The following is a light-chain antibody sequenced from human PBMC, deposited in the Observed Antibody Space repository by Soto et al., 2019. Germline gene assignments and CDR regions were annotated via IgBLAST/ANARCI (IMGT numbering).Light chain of an antibody. J-gene: IGKJ5*01. Sequence: EIVLTQSPATLSLSPGERATLSCRASQSVSSYLAWYQQKPGQAPRLLIYDASNRAAGIPDRFSGSGSGTDFTLTISSLEPEDFAIYYCQQRSNLVSFGQGTRREIK. CDR3: QQRSNLVS. CDR1: QSVSSY. CDR2: DAS. V-gene: IGKV3-11*01.